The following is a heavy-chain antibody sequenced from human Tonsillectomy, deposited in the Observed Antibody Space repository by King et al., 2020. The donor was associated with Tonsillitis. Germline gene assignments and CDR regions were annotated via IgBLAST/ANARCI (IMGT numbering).Heavy chain of an antibody. D-gene: IGHD4-11*01. CDR2: ISYAGSTR. CDR3: ARGNGHYYYYYMDV. CDR1: GFTFSSFA. Sequence: VQLVESGGGVVQPGRSLRLSCAASGFTFSSFAMHWVRQAPGKGLEWVAVISYAGSTRYYADSVTGRLTISRDNSKNTVSLQVNSLRAEDTAVYYCARGNGHYYYYYMDVWGKGTTVTVSS. V-gene: IGHV3-30-3*01. J-gene: IGHJ6*03.